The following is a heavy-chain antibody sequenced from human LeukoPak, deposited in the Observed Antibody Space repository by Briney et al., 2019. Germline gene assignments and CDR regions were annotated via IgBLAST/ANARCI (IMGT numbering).Heavy chain of an antibody. D-gene: IGHD5-12*01. J-gene: IGHJ4*02. V-gene: IGHV1-69*05. CDR2: IIPIFGTA. Sequence: SVKVSCKATGGTFSSYAISWVRQAPGQGLEWMGGIIPIFGTANYAQKFQGRVTITTDESTNTAYMELSSLRSEDTAVYYCARTSNSGYDLLLDYWGQGTLVTVSS. CDR1: GGTFSSYA. CDR3: ARTSNSGYDLLLDY.